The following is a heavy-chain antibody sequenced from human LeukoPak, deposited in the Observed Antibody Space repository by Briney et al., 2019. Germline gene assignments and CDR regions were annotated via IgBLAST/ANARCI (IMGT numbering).Heavy chain of an antibody. J-gene: IGHJ4*02. CDR1: GGSISSSSYY. Sequence: SETLSLTCTVSGGSISSSSYYWGWIRQPPGKGLEWIGSIYYSGSTYYNPSLKSRVTISVDTSKNQFSLKLSSVTAADTAVYYCARHDSGIAAAFDYWGQGTLVTVSS. CDR3: ARHDSGIAAAFDY. CDR2: IYYSGST. D-gene: IGHD6-13*01. V-gene: IGHV4-39*01.